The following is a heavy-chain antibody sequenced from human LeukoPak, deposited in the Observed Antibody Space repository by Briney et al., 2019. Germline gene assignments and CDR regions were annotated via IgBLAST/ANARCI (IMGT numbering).Heavy chain of an antibody. D-gene: IGHD3-22*01. CDR3: AREVGYYYDSSGYLDY. CDR1: GFTFRSYA. J-gene: IGHJ4*02. Sequence: QTGGSLRLSCAASGFTFRSYAMSWVRQAPGKGLEWVSGISGSGGTTYYADSVKGRFTISRDNSKNTLYLQMNSLRAEDTAVYYCAREVGYYYDSSGYLDYWGQGTLVTVSS. V-gene: IGHV3-23*01. CDR2: ISGSGGTT.